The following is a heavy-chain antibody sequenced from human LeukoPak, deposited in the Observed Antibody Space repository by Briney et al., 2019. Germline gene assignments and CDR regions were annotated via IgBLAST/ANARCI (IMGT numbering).Heavy chain of an antibody. CDR1: GYAFTSCS. CDR3: ARDPPSIAALDY. V-gene: IGHV1-18*01. Sequence: ASVTVSFKASGYAFTSCSISWMWLAPGQGLELMGWISAYNGNTNYARKLQGRVTMTTDTSTSTAYMELRSLRSDDTAVYYCARDPPSIAALDYWGQGTLVTVSS. J-gene: IGHJ4*02. CDR2: ISAYNGNT. D-gene: IGHD6-25*01.